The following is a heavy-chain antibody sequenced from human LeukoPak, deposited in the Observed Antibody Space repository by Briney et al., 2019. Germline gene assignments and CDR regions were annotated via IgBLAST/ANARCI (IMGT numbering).Heavy chain of an antibody. V-gene: IGHV1-69*01. CDR1: GGTFSSYA. CDR2: IIPISGTA. D-gene: IGHD2-15*01. CDR3: ARDTYCSGDSCYSYYFDY. J-gene: IGHJ4*02. Sequence: SVKVSCKASGGTFSSYAISWVRQAPGQGLEWMGGIIPISGTANYAQKFQGRVTITADESTSTAYMELSSLRSEDMAVYYCARDTYCSGDSCYSYYFDYWGQGTLVTVSS.